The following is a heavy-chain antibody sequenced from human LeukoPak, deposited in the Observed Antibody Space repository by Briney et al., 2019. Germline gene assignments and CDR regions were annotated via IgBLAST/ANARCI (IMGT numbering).Heavy chain of an antibody. CDR3: AKVPSSSSWHWFYP. CDR2: IRSDGSQK. D-gene: IGHD6-13*01. V-gene: IGHV3-30*02. CDR1: GFTFSRYH. Sequence: PGGSLRLSCAASGFTFSRYHMHWVRQAPDKGLEWVAFIRSDGSQKNYADSVKGRFTISRDNSKNTLYLQMNSLRAEDTAVYYCAKVPSSSSWHWFYPWGQGTLVTVSS. J-gene: IGHJ5*02.